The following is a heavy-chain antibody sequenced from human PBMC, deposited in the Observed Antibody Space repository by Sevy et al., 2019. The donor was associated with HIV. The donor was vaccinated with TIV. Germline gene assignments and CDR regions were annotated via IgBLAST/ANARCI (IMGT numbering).Heavy chain of an antibody. Sequence: GGSLRLSCAASGFTFSSYAMSWVRQAPGKGLEWVSGLSGNGGSTNYADSVKGRFALSRDKSKNTWYLQMNNLRAEDTAIYFCAKDRIWELGDAFDIWGQGTMVTAS. V-gene: IGHV3-23*01. D-gene: IGHD1-7*01. CDR2: LSGNGGST. CDR1: GFTFSSYA. J-gene: IGHJ3*02. CDR3: AKDRIWELGDAFDI.